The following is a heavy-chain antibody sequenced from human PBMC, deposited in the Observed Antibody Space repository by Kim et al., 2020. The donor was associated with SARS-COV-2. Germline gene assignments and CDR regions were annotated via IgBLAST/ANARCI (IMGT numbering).Heavy chain of an antibody. CDR3: ARDMYYYDSSGWYNWFDP. CDR1: GFTFSSYW. CDR2: INSDGSST. Sequence: GGSLRLSCAASGFTFSSYWMHWVRQAPGKGLVWVSRINSDGSSTSYADSVKGRFTISRDNAKNTLYLQMNSLRAEDTAVYYCARDMYYYDSSGWYNWFDPWGQGTLVTVSS. J-gene: IGHJ5*02. V-gene: IGHV3-74*01. D-gene: IGHD3-22*01.